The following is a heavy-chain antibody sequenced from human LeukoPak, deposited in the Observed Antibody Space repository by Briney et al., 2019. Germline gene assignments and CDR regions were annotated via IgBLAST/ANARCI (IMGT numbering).Heavy chain of an antibody. CDR1: GGSISSGGYY. D-gene: IGHD6-13*01. CDR3: ARSYSSSWYLVY. J-gene: IGHJ4*02. Sequence: SETLSLTCTVSGGSISSGGYYWSWIRQHPGKGLEWIGYIYYSGSTYYNPSLKSRVTISVDTSKNQFSLKLSSVTAADTAVYHCARSYSSSWYLVYWGQGTLVTVSS. V-gene: IGHV4-31*03. CDR2: IYYSGST.